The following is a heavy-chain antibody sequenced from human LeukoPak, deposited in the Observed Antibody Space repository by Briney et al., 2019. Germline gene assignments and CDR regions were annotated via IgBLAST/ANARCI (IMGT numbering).Heavy chain of an antibody. CDR2: INHSGST. Sequence: SETLSLTCAVYGGSFSGYYWGWIRQPPGKGLEWIGEINHSGSTNYNPSLKSRVTISVDTSKNQFPLKLSSVTAADTAVYYCARAQYSYGQDYWGQGTLVTVSS. V-gene: IGHV4-34*01. J-gene: IGHJ4*02. CDR3: ARAQYSYGQDY. D-gene: IGHD5-18*01. CDR1: GGSFSGYY.